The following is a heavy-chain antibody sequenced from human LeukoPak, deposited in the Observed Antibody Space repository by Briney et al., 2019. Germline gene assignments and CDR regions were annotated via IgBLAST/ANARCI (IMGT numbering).Heavy chain of an antibody. V-gene: IGHV4-4*07. Sequence: PSETLSLTCTVSGGSISSYYWSWIRQPAGKGLEWIGRIYTSGSTNYNPSLKSRVTMSVDTSKNQFSLKLSSVTAADTAVYYCARVSGYCSSTSCPPEFDIWGQGTMVTVSS. CDR3: ARVSGYCSSTSCPPEFDI. CDR1: GGSISSYY. D-gene: IGHD2-2*01. CDR2: IYTSGST. J-gene: IGHJ3*02.